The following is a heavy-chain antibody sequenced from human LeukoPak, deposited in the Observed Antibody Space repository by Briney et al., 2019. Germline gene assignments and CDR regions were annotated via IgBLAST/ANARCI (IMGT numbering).Heavy chain of an antibody. D-gene: IGHD2-2*02. V-gene: IGHV4-39*07. CDR3: ASILRSDENYFDY. J-gene: IGHJ4*02. CDR1: GGSISSSSYY. Sequence: PSETLSLTCTVSGGSISSSSYYWGWIRQPPGKGLEWIGSIYYSGSTYYNPSLKSRVTISVDKSKNQFSLKLSSVTAADTAVYYCASILRSDENYFDYWGQGTLVTVSS. CDR2: IYYSGST.